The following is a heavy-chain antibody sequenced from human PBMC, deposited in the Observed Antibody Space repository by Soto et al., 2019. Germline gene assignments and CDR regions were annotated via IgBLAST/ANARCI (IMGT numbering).Heavy chain of an antibody. CDR1: GYSFTSYW. CDR2: IYPGDSDT. V-gene: IGHV5-51*01. Sequence: GESLKICCKGAGYSFTSYWSGWVRQMPGKGLEWMGIIYPGDSDTRYSPSFQGQVTISADKSISTAHLQWSSLKASDTAMYYCARHKRCSSTSCWAYYYGMDVWGQGTTVTVSS. J-gene: IGHJ6*02. CDR3: ARHKRCSSTSCWAYYYGMDV. D-gene: IGHD2-2*01.